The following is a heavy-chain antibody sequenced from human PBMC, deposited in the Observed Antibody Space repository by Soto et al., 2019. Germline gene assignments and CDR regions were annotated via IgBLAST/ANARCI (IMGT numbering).Heavy chain of an antibody. D-gene: IGHD6-19*01. CDR2: MNPNSGNT. CDR1: GYTSTSYD. J-gene: IGHJ6*02. V-gene: IGHV1-8*01. Sequence: GASVKVSCKASGYTSTSYDINWVRQATGQGLEWMGWMNPNSGNTGYAQKFQGRVTMTRDTSISTAYMELSRLRSGDTAVYYCARGSSGWYGGYGMDVWGQGTTVTVS. CDR3: ARGSSGWYGGYGMDV.